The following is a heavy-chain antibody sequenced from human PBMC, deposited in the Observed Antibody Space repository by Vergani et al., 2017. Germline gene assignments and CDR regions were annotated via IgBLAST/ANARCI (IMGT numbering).Heavy chain of an antibody. J-gene: IGHJ4*02. CDR2: ISYDGSMK. D-gene: IGHD3-22*01. CDR3: ARLSYDTTPYLQGGYDC. CDR1: GFTFSTYG. V-gene: IGHV3-30*03. Sequence: QVQLVESGGGVVQPGRSLRLSCAASGFTFSTYGMHWVRQAPGKGLEWVAVISYDGSMKYYADSVKGRFTISRDNSKNMLYLQMNSLRAEDTAVYYCARLSYDTTPYLQGGYDCWGQGTLVSVSS.